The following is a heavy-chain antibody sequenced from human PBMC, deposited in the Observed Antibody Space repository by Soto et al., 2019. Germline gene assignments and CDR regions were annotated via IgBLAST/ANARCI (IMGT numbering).Heavy chain of an antibody. J-gene: IGHJ6*02. CDR2: ISSSSSTI. CDR3: ARVDGMDV. V-gene: IGHV3-48*01. Sequence: QPGGSLRLSCEASGFTFNTFDKNWVRQAPGKGLEWVSFISSSSSTIYYADSVKGRFTISRDNAKNSLYLQMNSLRAEDTAVYYCARVDGMDVWGQGTTVTVSS. CDR1: GFTFNTFD.